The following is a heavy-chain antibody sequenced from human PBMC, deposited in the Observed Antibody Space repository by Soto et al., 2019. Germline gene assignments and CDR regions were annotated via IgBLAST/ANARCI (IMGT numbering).Heavy chain of an antibody. CDR3: ASSITMVRGVITDYYYYYGMDV. D-gene: IGHD3-10*01. CDR2: ISAYNGNT. CDR1: GYTFTSYG. V-gene: IGHV1-18*01. J-gene: IGHJ6*02. Sequence: QVQLVQSGAEVKKPGASVKVSCKASGYTFTSYGISWVRQAPGQGLEWMGWISAYNGNTNYAQQLQGRVTMTTDTSTSTAYMELRSLRSDDTAVYYCASSITMVRGVITDYYYYYGMDVWGQGTTVTVSS.